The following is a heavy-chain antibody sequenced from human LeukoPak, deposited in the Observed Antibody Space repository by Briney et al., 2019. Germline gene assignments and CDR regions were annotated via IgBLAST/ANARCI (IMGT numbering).Heavy chain of an antibody. CDR1: GFPFSSYT. CDR3: AREEGGNCYFDY. V-gene: IGHV3-21*01. D-gene: IGHD4-23*01. CDR2: IRSSSSNI. J-gene: IGHJ4*02. Sequence: GGFLRLSCAASGFPFSSYTMNWVRQAPGKGLEWVSSIRSSSSNIYYADSVKGRFTISRDNAKNSLYLQMNSLRAEDTAVYYCAREEGGNCYFDYWGQGTLVTVSS.